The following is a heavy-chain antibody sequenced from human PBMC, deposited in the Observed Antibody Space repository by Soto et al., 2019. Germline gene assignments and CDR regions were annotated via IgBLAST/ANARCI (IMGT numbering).Heavy chain of an antibody. CDR2: IYSGGST. J-gene: IGHJ6*03. CDR1: GFTVSSNY. V-gene: IGHV3-53*04. Sequence: GGSLRLSCAASGFTVSSNYMSWVRQAPGKGLEWVSVIYSGGSTYYADSVKGRFTISRHNSKNTLYLQMNSLRAEDTAVYYCARDRGDDYYYYYYMDVWGKGTTVTVSS. D-gene: IGHD3-10*01. CDR3: ARDRGDDYYYYYYMDV.